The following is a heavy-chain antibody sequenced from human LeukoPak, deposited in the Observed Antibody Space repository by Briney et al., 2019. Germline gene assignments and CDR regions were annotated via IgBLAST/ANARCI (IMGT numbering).Heavy chain of an antibody. V-gene: IGHV3-48*04. CDR3: ARDRGGSYSAIDY. D-gene: IGHD1-26*01. J-gene: IGHJ4*02. CDR2: ISSSSSTI. Sequence: PGGSLRLSCAASGFNFSSYGMNWVRQAPGKGLEWVSFISSSSSTIYYADSVKGRFTISRDNAKNSLYLQMNSLRAEDTAVYYCARDRGGSYSAIDYWGQGTLVTVSS. CDR1: GFNFSSYG.